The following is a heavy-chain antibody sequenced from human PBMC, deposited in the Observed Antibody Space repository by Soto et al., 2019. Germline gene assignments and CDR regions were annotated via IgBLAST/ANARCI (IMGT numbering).Heavy chain of an antibody. CDR2: ISGSGGST. CDR1: GFTFSSYA. CDR3: AKVRPQSPTFWSGKGAFYYYYGMDV. V-gene: IGHV3-23*01. D-gene: IGHD3-3*01. J-gene: IGHJ6*02. Sequence: EVQLLESGGGLVQPGGSLRLSCAASGFTFSSYAMSWVRQAPGKGLEWVSAISGSGGSTYYAAYVKGRFTISRDNSKNTLYLQMNSRRAEDTAVYYCAKVRPQSPTFWSGKGAFYYYYGMDVWGQGTTVTVSS.